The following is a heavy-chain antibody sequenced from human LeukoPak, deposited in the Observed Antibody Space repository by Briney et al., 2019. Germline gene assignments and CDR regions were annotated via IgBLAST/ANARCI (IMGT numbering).Heavy chain of an antibody. CDR3: AKDGGLWVSAHWGDS. Sequence: GGSLRLSCAASKFAFSSYAMSWVRQAPGKGLEWVSAISGGGGNTYYADSVKGRFTVSRDNSKNTLFLQMNSLRAEDTAVYYCAKDGGLWVSAHWGDSWGRGTLVTVSS. V-gene: IGHV3-23*01. CDR1: KFAFSSYA. CDR2: ISGGGGNT. J-gene: IGHJ4*02. D-gene: IGHD7-27*01.